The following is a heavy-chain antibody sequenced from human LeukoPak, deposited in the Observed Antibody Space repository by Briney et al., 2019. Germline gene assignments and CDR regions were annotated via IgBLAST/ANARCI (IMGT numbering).Heavy chain of an antibody. CDR1: GFTFSSYA. CDR2: ISYDGSNK. Sequence: GGSLRLSCAASGFTFSSYAMHWVRQAPGKGLEWVAVISYDGSNKYYADSVKGRFTISRDNSKNTLYLQMNSLRAEDTAVYYCARSIGYSSGWYDDYWGQGTLVTVSS. V-gene: IGHV3-30-3*01. J-gene: IGHJ4*02. CDR3: ARSIGYSSGWYDDY. D-gene: IGHD6-19*01.